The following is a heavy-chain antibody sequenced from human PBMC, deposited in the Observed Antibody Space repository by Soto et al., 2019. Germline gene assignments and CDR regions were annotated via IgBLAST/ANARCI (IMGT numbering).Heavy chain of an antibody. CDR1: GGCIGTYY. CDR3: ARHPGYYDILTGYTTYYFDY. Sequence: SETLSLTCTVSGGCIGTYYWSWIRQPPGKGLEWIGYIYYRGNTNYNPSLKSRVTISLDTPKNQFSLKLSSVTAADTAVYYCARHPGYYDILTGYTTYYFDYWGQGILVT. J-gene: IGHJ4*02. CDR2: IYYRGNT. D-gene: IGHD3-9*01. V-gene: IGHV4-59*08.